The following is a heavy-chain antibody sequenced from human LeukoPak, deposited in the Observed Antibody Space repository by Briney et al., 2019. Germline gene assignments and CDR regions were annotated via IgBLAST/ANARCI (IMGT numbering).Heavy chain of an antibody. Sequence: PGGSLRLSCAACGFTFSTYAMSWVRQAPGKGLEWVSAISNSGSSTYCADSVKGRFTISRDTSKNTLYLQMNSLRAEDTAVYYCAKGRTLDYWGQGTLVTVSS. J-gene: IGHJ4*02. CDR3: AKGRTLDY. V-gene: IGHV3-23*01. CDR2: ISNSGSST. CDR1: GFTFSTYA.